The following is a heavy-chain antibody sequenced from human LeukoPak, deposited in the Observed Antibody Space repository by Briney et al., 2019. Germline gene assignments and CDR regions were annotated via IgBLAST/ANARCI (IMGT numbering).Heavy chain of an antibody. CDR2: ISYDGSNK. J-gene: IGHJ3*02. Sequence: GGSLRLSCAASGFTFSSYGMHWVRQAPGKGLEWVAVISYDGSNKYYADSVKGRFTISRDNSKNTLYLQMNSLRAEDTAVYYCAKNGAFDIWGQGTMVTVSS. V-gene: IGHV3-30*18. CDR1: GFTFSSYG. CDR3: AKNGAFDI.